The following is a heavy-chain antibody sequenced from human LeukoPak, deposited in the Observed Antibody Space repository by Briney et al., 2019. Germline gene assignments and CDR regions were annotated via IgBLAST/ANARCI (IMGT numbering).Heavy chain of an antibody. J-gene: IGHJ5*02. Sequence: SVTVSCKASGGTFSSYAISWVRQAPGQGLEWMGGIIPIFGTANYAQKFQGRVTITTDESTSTAYMELSSLRSEDTAVYYCARDKTITFGGNGWFDPWGQGTLVTVSS. CDR1: GGTFSSYA. D-gene: IGHD3-16*01. CDR3: ARDKTITFGGNGWFDP. CDR2: IIPIFGTA. V-gene: IGHV1-69*05.